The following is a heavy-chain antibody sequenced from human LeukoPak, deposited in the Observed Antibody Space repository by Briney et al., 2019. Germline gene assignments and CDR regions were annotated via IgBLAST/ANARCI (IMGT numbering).Heavy chain of an antibody. D-gene: IGHD5-12*01. CDR2: IYYSGST. J-gene: IGHJ4*02. Sequence: SETLSLTCTVPGGSISSYYWSWIRQPPGKGQEWIGHIYYSGSTNYNPSLKSRVTISVDTSKNQFSLKLSSVTAADTAVYYCARGIYSGYDYGYWGQGTLVTVSS. CDR1: GGSISSYY. V-gene: IGHV4-59*01. CDR3: ARGIYSGYDYGY.